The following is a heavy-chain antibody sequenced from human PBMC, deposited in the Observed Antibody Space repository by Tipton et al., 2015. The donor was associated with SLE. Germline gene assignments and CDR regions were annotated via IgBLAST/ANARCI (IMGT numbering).Heavy chain of an antibody. D-gene: IGHD1-26*01. CDR1: GGSISSYY. J-gene: IGHJ3*02. CDR3: ARDGGVGATRGAFDI. V-gene: IGHV4-59*01. CDR2: IYYSGCT. Sequence: TLSLTCTVSGGSISSYYWSWIRQPPGKGLEWIGDIYYSGCTNYNPSLKSRVTISVDTSKNQFSLKLNSVTAADTAVYYCARDGGVGATRGAFDIWGQGTMVTVSS.